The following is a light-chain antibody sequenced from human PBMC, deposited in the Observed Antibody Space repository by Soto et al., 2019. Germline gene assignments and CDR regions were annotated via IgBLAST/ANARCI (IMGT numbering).Light chain of an antibody. J-gene: IGKJ3*01. Sequence: DIQMTQSPSSVSASAGDRVTITCRASQGISNWLAWYQQKPGKAPKLLIYGASSLQTGVPSRFSGSGSGTDFSLTISSLQPADFVTYYCQQTNSFPLTFGPGTKVDIK. CDR2: GAS. CDR3: QQTNSFPLT. V-gene: IGKV1-12*01. CDR1: QGISNW.